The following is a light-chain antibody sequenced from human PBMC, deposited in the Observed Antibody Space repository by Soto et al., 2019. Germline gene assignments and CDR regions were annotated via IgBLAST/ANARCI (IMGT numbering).Light chain of an antibody. CDR2: DAS. CDR1: QSVGSY. V-gene: IGKV3-11*01. Sequence: EIVLTQSPATLSLSPGERATLSCRASQSVGSYLGWYQHKPGQAPSLLIYDASNRAPGIPASFSGSGSVTDFTLTISSLEPEDFAVYYCQQRSNRPRGTFGQGTKLEIK. CDR3: QQRSNRPRGT. J-gene: IGKJ2*01.